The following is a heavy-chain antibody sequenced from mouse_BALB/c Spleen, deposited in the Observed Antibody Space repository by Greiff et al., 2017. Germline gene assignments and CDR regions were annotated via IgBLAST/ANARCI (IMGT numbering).Heavy chain of an antibody. CDR3: ARVGSSHAWFAY. CDR1: GFTFSSYA. Sequence: EVQGVESGGGLVKPGGSLKLSCAASGFTFSSYAMSWVRQSPEKRLEWVAEISSGGSYTYYPDTVTGRFTISRDNAKNTLYLEMSSLRSEDTAMYYCARVGSSHAWFAYWGQGTLVTVSA. D-gene: IGHD1-1*01. V-gene: IGHV5-9-4*01. J-gene: IGHJ3*01. CDR2: ISSGGSYT.